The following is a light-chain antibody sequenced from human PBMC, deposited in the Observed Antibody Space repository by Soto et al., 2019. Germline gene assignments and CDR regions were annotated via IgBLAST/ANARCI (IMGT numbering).Light chain of an antibody. CDR3: SSYAGSKLVV. Sequence: QSALTQPPSASGSPGQSVTISCTGTSSDVGGYNYVSWYQHHPGKAPKLMIYEASKRPSGVPDRFSGSKSGNTASLTVSGLQAEDEADYYCSSYAGSKLVVFGGGTKVTVL. J-gene: IGLJ2*01. CDR1: SSDVGGYNY. V-gene: IGLV2-8*01. CDR2: EAS.